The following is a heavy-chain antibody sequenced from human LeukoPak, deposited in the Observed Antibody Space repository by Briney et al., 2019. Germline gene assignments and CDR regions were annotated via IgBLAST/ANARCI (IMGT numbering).Heavy chain of an antibody. CDR1: GFTFSSYG. J-gene: IGHJ4*02. Sequence: GRSLRLSCATSGFTFSSYGMHWVRRAPGKGLEWVALISYDGSDKYYADSVKGRFTISRDNSKNTLYLQMNSLRAEDTAVYYCAKGVVSIAQAVVGYFDYWGQGTLVTVSS. D-gene: IGHD6-13*01. CDR3: AKGVVSIAQAVVGYFDY. V-gene: IGHV3-30*18. CDR2: ISYDGSDK.